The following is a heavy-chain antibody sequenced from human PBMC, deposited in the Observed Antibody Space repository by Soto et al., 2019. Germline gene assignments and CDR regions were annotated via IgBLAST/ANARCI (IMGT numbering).Heavy chain of an antibody. CDR1: GGTFSSYI. V-gene: IGHV1-69*13. D-gene: IGHD3-22*01. Sequence: SVKVSCKAFGGTFSSYIISWVRQAPGQGLEWMGGIIPIFGTANYAQKFQGRVTITADESTSTAYMELSSLRSEDTAVYYCATSDRTYYYDSSGYYLFDYWGQGTLVTVSS. J-gene: IGHJ4*02. CDR3: ATSDRTYYYDSSGYYLFDY. CDR2: IIPIFGTA.